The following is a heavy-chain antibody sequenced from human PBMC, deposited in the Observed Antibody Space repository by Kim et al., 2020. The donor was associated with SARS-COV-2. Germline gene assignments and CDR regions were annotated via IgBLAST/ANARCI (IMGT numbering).Heavy chain of an antibody. J-gene: IGHJ4*02. D-gene: IGHD3-9*01. CDR3: ARDLWDDILTGYSHYFDY. V-gene: IGHV3-11*06. Sequence: KGRFTISRDNAKNSLYLQMNSLRAEDTAVYYCARDLWDDILTGYSHYFDYWGQGTLVTVSS.